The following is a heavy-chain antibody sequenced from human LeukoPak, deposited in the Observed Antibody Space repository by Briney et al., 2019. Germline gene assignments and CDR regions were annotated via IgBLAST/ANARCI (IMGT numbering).Heavy chain of an antibody. CDR2: INHSGST. Sequence: SETLSLTCAVYGGSFSGYYWSWIRQPPGKGLEWIGEINHSGSTNYNPSLKSRVTMSVDTSKNQFSLKLSSVTAADTAVYYCARGRPYCSSTSCYRARAPTDYWGQGTLVTVSP. J-gene: IGHJ4*02. CDR3: ARGRPYCSSTSCYRARAPTDY. D-gene: IGHD2-2*01. V-gene: IGHV4-34*01. CDR1: GGSFSGYY.